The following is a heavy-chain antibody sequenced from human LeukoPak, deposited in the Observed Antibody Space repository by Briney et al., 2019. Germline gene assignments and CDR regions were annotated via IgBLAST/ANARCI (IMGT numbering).Heavy chain of an antibody. Sequence: GGSLRLSCAASGFTFSSYWMHWVRQAPGKGLVWVSRIKSDGSSTSYADSLKGRFTISRDTAKHTLYLQMNSLRVEDTAVYYCARGGTGTDHYYYGMDVWGQGTTVTVSS. CDR3: ARGGTGTDHYYYGMDV. D-gene: IGHD1-7*01. CDR1: GFTFSSYW. CDR2: IKSDGSST. J-gene: IGHJ6*02. V-gene: IGHV3-74*01.